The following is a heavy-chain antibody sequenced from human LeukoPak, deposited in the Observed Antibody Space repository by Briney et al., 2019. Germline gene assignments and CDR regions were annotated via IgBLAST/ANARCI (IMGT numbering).Heavy chain of an antibody. V-gene: IGHV3-30*18. D-gene: IGHD2-2*01. Sequence: GRSLRLSCVASGFTFNTYGIHWVRQAPGKGLEWVAGISSDGNNKDYSDSVKGRFTISRGNSKNTLYLQMNSLRAEDTAVYYCAKAAYCTSTSCHFSGYAQRPLDSWGQGTVVTVSS. CDR3: AKAAYCTSTSCHFSGYAQRPLDS. CDR2: ISSDGNNK. CDR1: GFTFNTYG. J-gene: IGHJ4*02.